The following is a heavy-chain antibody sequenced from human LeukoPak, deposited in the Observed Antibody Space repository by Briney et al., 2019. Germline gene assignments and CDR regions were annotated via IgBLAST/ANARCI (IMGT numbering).Heavy chain of an antibody. D-gene: IGHD3-16*01. V-gene: IGHV3-30*01. CDR1: GFTLTDFA. CDR2: ISYDGSKK. J-gene: IGHJ4*02. Sequence: GRSLRLSCAASGFTLTDFAIHCVRRAPGQGVGWGAGISYDGSKKYYADSVKARVTISRDNSKKTLYLQMNSLRAEHTAVYWCAKTLWGLTLLPSDYWGQGTLVTVSS. CDR3: AKTLWGLTLLPSDY.